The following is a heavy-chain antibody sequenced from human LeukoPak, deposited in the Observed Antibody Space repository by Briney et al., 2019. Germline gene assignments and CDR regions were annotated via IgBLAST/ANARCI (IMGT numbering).Heavy chain of an antibody. D-gene: IGHD6-6*01. V-gene: IGHV4-34*01. J-gene: IGHJ4*02. CDR1: GGSFSGYH. CDR2: INHSGST. Sequence: SETLSLTCAVYGGSFSGYHWSWIRQPPGKGLEWIGEINHSGSTNYNPSLKSRVTISVDTSKNQFSLKLSSVTAADTAVYYCASLLYSSSSPHFDYWGQGTLVTVSS. CDR3: ASLLYSSSSPHFDY.